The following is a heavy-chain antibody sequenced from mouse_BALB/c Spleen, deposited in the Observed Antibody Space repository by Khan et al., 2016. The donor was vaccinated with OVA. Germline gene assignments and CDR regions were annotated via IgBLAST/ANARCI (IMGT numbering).Heavy chain of an antibody. V-gene: IGHV1-69*02. CDR3: TNVDPSWFAY. CDR1: GYMFTNYW. CDR2: IYPSDSYT. J-gene: IGHJ3*01. Sequence: VQLQQPGAELVRPGASMKLSCKASGYMFTNYWINWVKQRPGQGLEWIGNIYPSDSYTNYNQKFKDKATLTVDKSSSTAYIHLSSPTSEDSAVYYGTNVDPSWFAYWGQGTLVTVSA.